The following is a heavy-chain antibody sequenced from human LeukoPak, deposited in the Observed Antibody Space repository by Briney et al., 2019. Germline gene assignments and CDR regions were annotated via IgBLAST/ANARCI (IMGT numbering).Heavy chain of an antibody. CDR2: IYTSGST. D-gene: IGHD3-22*01. Sequence: SETLSLTCTVSGGSISSGSYYWSWIRQPAGKGLEWIGRIYTSGSTNYNPSLKSRVTISVDTSKNQFSLKLSSVTAADTAVYYCASGYYYDGSGYSHFDYWGQGTLVTVSS. V-gene: IGHV4-61*02. CDR1: GGSISSGSYY. CDR3: ASGYYYDGSGYSHFDY. J-gene: IGHJ4*02.